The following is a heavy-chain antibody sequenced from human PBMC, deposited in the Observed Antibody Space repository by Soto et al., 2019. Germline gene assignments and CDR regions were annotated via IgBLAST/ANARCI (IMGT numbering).Heavy chain of an antibody. CDR2: IYYSGST. J-gene: IGHJ6*02. CDR1: GGSISSYY. CDR3: ARDAGALYGMDV. Sequence: QVQLQESGPGLVKPSETLSLTCTVSGGSISSYYWSWIRQPPGKGLEWIGYIYYSGSTNYNPSFKSRVTIAVDTSKIQCSLKLSSVTAADTAVYYCARDAGALYGMDVWGQGTTVTVSS. V-gene: IGHV4-59*01.